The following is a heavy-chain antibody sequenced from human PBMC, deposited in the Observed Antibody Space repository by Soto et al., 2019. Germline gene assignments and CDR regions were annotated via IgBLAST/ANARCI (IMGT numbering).Heavy chain of an antibody. V-gene: IGHV3-48*01. J-gene: IGHJ4*02. CDR3: ARDPAMVYFDY. Sequence: GGSLRLSCAASGFTFSSYSMNWVRQAPGKGLEWVSYISSSSNSIYYADSVKGRFTISRDNAKNSLYLQMNSLRAEDTAVYYCARDPAMVYFDYWGQGTLVTVS. CDR2: ISSSSNSI. CDR1: GFTFSSYS. D-gene: IGHD5-18*01.